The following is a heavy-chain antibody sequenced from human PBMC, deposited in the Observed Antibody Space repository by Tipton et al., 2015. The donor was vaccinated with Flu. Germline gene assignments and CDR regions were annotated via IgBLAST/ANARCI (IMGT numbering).Heavy chain of an antibody. CDR3: ARGRRPRRPVLAPPGYFDY. Sequence: GLVKPSETLSLTCVVYGGSFSGDYCSWIRQPPGKGLEWIGEVNHSGSTNYNPSLKSRVTVSVDTSKNQFSLILSAVTAADTAVYYCARGRRPRRPVLAPPGYFDYWGQGTLVTVSS. V-gene: IGHV4-34*01. D-gene: IGHD2-8*01. CDR1: GGSFSGDY. J-gene: IGHJ4*02. CDR2: VNHSGST.